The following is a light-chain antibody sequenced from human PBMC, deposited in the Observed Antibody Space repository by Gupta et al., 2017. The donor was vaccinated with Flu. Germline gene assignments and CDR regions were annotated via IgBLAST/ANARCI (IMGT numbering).Light chain of an antibody. CDR3: QQSDSTLLYS. Sequence: DIQMTQSPSSLSASVGDRVTITCRASQSISSYLHWYQQKPGKAPKLLIYAASSLQSGVPSRFSGSGSGTDFTLTISSRQPEDFATYYCQQSDSTLLYSFGQGTKLEIK. CDR1: QSISSY. CDR2: AAS. J-gene: IGKJ2*03. V-gene: IGKV1-39*01.